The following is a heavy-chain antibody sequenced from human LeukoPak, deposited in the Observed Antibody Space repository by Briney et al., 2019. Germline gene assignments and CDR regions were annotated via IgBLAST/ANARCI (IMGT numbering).Heavy chain of an antibody. V-gene: IGHV4-34*01. CDR2: INHTGST. CDR1: GGSFSSYY. J-gene: IGHJ4*02. Sequence: SETLSLTCAVYGGSFSSYYWSWIRQPPGKGLEWIGEINHTGSTKYNPSLKSRVSISVDTSKNQFSLRLSSVTAADTAVYYCARLRAAGYDYWGQGTLVTVSS. D-gene: IGHD6-13*01. CDR3: ARLRAAGYDY.